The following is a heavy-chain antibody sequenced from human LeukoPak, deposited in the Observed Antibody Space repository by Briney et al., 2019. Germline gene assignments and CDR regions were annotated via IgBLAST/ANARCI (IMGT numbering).Heavy chain of an antibody. J-gene: IGHJ4*02. CDR2: IKQDGGEE. V-gene: IGHV3-7*04. CDR1: GFTFSLYW. CDR3: VRGNFNGGIDY. Sequence: GGSLRLSCAASGFTFSLYWMSWVRQAPGKGLEWVANIKQDGGEEFYVDSVQGRFTISRDNSKNTLYLQMNSLRAEDTAAYYCVRGNFNGGIDYWGQGTLVTVSS.